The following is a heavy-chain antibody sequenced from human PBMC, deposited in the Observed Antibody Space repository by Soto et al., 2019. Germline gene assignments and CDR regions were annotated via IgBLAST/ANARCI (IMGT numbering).Heavy chain of an antibody. Sequence: VKVSCKASGYTFTGYYMHWVRQAPGQGLEWMGWINPNSGGTNYAQKFQGWVTMTRDTSISTAYMELSRLRSDDTAVYYCARAPYYYDSSGYYYPGGYYFDYWGQGTLVTVSS. J-gene: IGHJ4*02. CDR2: INPNSGGT. CDR1: GYTFTGYY. V-gene: IGHV1-2*04. D-gene: IGHD3-22*01. CDR3: ARAPYYYDSSGYYYPGGYYFDY.